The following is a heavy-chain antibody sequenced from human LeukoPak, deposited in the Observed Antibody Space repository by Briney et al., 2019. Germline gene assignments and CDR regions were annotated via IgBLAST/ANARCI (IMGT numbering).Heavy chain of an antibody. CDR2: INPSGGST. Sequence: ASVKVSCKTSGYTFTRYFIHWVRQAPGRGLEWMGTINPSGGSTGYAQKFQGRVTMTRDTSTSTVYMELSSLRSEDTAVYYCAREGAGGIDIEPSFDYWGQGTLVTVSS. V-gene: IGHV1-46*01. J-gene: IGHJ4*02. CDR3: AREGAGGIDIEPSFDY. CDR1: GYTFTRYF. D-gene: IGHD2-15*01.